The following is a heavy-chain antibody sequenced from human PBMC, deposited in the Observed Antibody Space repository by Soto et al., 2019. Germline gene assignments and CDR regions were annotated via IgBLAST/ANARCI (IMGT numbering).Heavy chain of an antibody. V-gene: IGHV1-2*02. CDR2: INPKTGGT. CDR3: ASGGSGHYYNIIGAMDV. Sequence: QVQLVQPGAEVKKPGSSVKVSCKSSGYSFSGHFIHWVRQAPGQGLEWMGWINPKTGGTNYAQKFRDRVNMTRETSINTLYMEVKRLRADDTAVYYCASGGSGHYYNIIGAMDVWGRGTMVTVSP. D-gene: IGHD3-10*01. CDR1: GYSFSGHF. J-gene: IGHJ3*01.